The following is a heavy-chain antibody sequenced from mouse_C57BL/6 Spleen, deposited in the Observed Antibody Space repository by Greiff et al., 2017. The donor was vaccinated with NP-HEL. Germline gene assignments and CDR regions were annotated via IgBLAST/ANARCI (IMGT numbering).Heavy chain of an antibody. CDR2: IHPNSGST. CDR1: GYTFTSYW. CDR3: ARPGSSYPYYFDY. V-gene: IGHV1-64*01. D-gene: IGHD1-1*01. Sequence: QVQLQQPGAELVKPGASVKLSCKASGYTFTSYWMHWVKQRPGQGLEWIGMIHPNSGSTNYNEKFKSKATLTVDKSSSTAYLQLSSLTSEDSAVYDCARPGSSYPYYFDYWGQGTTLTVSS. J-gene: IGHJ2*01.